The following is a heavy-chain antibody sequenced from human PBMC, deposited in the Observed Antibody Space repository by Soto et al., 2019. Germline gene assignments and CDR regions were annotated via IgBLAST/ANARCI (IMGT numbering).Heavy chain of an antibody. Sequence: QLQLQESGPGLVKPSETLSFTCTVSGGSISSSSYYWGWIRQPPGKGLEWIGSIYYSGSTYYNPSLKSRVTISVDTSKNQFSLKLSSVTAADTAVYYCARRGGGDIVVVPAAFDYWGQGTLVTVSS. J-gene: IGHJ4*02. D-gene: IGHD2-2*01. CDR1: GGSISSSSYY. CDR2: IYYSGST. CDR3: ARRGGGDIVVVPAAFDY. V-gene: IGHV4-39*01.